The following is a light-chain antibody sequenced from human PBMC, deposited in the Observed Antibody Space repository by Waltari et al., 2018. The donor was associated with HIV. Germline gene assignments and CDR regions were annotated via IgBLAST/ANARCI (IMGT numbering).Light chain of an antibody. V-gene: IGLV2-14*03. CDR2: DVS. CDR1: SSYVGGYKS. Sequence: QSALTQPASVSGSPGQSINISCTGPSSYVGGYKSVPWYQHHPGEAPRLMIYDVSNRPSGISNRFSGSKSGNTASLTISGLQAEDEADYFCSSSTNSSPVVFGGGTKLTVL. CDR3: SSSTNSSPVV. J-gene: IGLJ3*02.